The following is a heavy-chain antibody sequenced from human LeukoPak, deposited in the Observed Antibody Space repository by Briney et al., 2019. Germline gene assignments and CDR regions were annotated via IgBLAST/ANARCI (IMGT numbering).Heavy chain of an antibody. V-gene: IGHV3-15*01. J-gene: IGHJ4*02. Sequence: PGGSLRLSCAASGFTFSNAWMSWVRQAPGKGLEWVGRIKSKTDGGTTDYAAPVKGRFTISRDDSKNTLYLQMNSLKTEDTAVYYCTTDGDIVVVPAARSFDYWGQGTLVTVSS. CDR1: GFTFSNAW. D-gene: IGHD2-2*01. CDR3: TTDGDIVVVPAARSFDY. CDR2: IKSKTDGGTT.